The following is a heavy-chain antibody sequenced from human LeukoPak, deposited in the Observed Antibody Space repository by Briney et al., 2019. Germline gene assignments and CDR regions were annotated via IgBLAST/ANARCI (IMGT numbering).Heavy chain of an antibody. D-gene: IGHD3-22*01. CDR3: ASIDSSGYYYRYFDY. CDR1: GGSISSYY. CDR2: IYYSGST. V-gene: IGHV4-59*12. J-gene: IGHJ4*02. Sequence: KTSETLSLTCTVSGGSISSYYWSWIRQPPGKGLEWIGYIYYSGSTNYNPSLKSRVTISVDKSKNQFSLKLSSVTAADTAVYYCASIDSSGYYYRYFDYWGQGTLVTVSS.